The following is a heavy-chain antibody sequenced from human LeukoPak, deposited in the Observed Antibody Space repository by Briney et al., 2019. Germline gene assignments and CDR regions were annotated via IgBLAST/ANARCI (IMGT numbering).Heavy chain of an antibody. D-gene: IGHD3-9*01. CDR3: ARQAFVHYDILTGYHDAFDI. CDR1: GGSISSYY. Sequence: SETLSLTCTVSGGSISSYYWSWIRQPPGKGLEWIGYIYYSGSTNYNPSLKSRVTISVDTSKNQFSLKLSSVTAADTAVYYCARQAFVHYDILTGYHDAFDIWGQGTMVTVSS. V-gene: IGHV4-59*08. J-gene: IGHJ3*02. CDR2: IYYSGST.